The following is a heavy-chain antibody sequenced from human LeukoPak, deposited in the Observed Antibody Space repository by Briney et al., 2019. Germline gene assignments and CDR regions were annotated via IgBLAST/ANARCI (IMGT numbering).Heavy chain of an antibody. Sequence: SETLSLTCTVSGGFISTSNYYWGWIRQPPGKGLEWIGSICYSGSTYYDPSLKSRVTISVDTSKSQFSLKLSSVTAADTAVYYCASSSALNWFDPWGQGTLVTVSS. J-gene: IGHJ5*02. D-gene: IGHD3-22*01. CDR1: GGFISTSNYY. CDR2: ICYSGST. V-gene: IGHV4-39*01. CDR3: ASSSALNWFDP.